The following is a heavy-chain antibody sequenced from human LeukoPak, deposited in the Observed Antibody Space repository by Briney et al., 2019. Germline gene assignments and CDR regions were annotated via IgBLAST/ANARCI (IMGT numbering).Heavy chain of an antibody. Sequence: KPSETLSLTCAVYGGSFSGYYWSWIRQPPGKGLEWIGEINHSGSTNYNPSLKSRVTISVDTSKNQFSLKLSSVTAADTAVYYCARDSSGWYHWFDPWGQGTLVTVSS. D-gene: IGHD6-19*01. J-gene: IGHJ5*02. V-gene: IGHV4-34*01. CDR1: GGSFSGYY. CDR3: ARDSSGWYHWFDP. CDR2: INHSGST.